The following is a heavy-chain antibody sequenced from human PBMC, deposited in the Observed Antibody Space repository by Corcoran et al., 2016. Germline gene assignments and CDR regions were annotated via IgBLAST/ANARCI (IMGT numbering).Heavy chain of an antibody. J-gene: IGHJ3*02. CDR3: VTEEHGFGYASFDI. D-gene: IGHD5-18*01. V-gene: IGHV3-15*01. CDR1: GFTFSNAW. Sequence: EVQLVESGGGLVKPGGSLRLSCAASGFTFSNAWMSWVRQAPGKGLEWVGRIKSKTDGGTTAYAAPVKGKFTISRDDSKTTLYLQMNSVKTENTAVNYCVTEEHGFGYASFDICGQGRIVSVCS. CDR2: IKSKTDGGTT.